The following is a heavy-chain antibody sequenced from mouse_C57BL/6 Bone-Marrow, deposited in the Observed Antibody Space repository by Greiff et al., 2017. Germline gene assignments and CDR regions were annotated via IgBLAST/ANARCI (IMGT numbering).Heavy chain of an antibody. CDR1: GYAFSSSW. V-gene: IGHV1-82*01. Sequence: VQGVESGPELVKPGASVKISCKASGYAFSSSWMNWVKQRPGKGLEWIGRIYPGDGDTNYNGKFKGKATLTADKSSSTAYMQLSSLTSEDSAVYFCANYYGSLMDYWGQGTSVTVSS. D-gene: IGHD1-1*01. CDR2: IYPGDGDT. CDR3: ANYYGSLMDY. J-gene: IGHJ4*01.